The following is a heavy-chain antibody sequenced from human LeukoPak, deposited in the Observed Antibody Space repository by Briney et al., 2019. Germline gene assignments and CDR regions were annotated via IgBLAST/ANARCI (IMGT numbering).Heavy chain of an antibody. CDR1: GGSISSYH. CDR3: ATWIRGNSYGYDH. V-gene: IGHV4-59*01. Sequence: SETLSLTCTVSGGSISSYHWSWIRQPPGKGLEWIGYIYYSGSTNYNPSLKSRVIISVDTSKNQFSLRLSSVTAADTAVYYCATWIRGNSYGYDHWGQGTLVTVSS. CDR2: IYYSGST. D-gene: IGHD5-18*01. J-gene: IGHJ5*02.